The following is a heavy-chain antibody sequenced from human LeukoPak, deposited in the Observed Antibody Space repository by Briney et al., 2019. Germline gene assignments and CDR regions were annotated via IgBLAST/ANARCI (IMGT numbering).Heavy chain of an antibody. CDR2: INPSGGST. Sequence: GASVKVSCKXSGYTFTSYYIHWVRQAPRQGLEWMGIINPSGGSTNYAQNFQGRVTMTRDTSTSTVYMELSSLRSEDAAVYYCARGFSSRAFDIWGQGTMVTVSS. CDR3: ARGFSSRAFDI. CDR1: GYTFTSYY. J-gene: IGHJ3*02. V-gene: IGHV1-46*01. D-gene: IGHD6-6*01.